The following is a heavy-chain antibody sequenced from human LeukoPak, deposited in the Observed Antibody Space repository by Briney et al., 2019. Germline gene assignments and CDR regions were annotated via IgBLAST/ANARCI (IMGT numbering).Heavy chain of an antibody. Sequence: SESLSLTCAISGDSVSGNSIGCTWVRQSSSRGLEWLGRTYYRSKWYCDYALYVKSGITVNPDTYKNQYSLQLSSVTPEDTAVYYRGRVGLGSCNDNAGYSRTFDVWGQGTMVTVSS. D-gene: IGHD2-15*01. CDR2: TYYRSKWYC. CDR3: GRVGLGSCNDNAGYSRTFDV. CDR1: GDSVSGNSIG. J-gene: IGHJ3*01. V-gene: IGHV6-1*01.